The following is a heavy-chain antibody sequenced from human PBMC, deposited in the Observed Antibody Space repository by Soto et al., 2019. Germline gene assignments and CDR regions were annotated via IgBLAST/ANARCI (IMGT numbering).Heavy chain of an antibody. Sequence: EVQLVESGGGLVQPGRSLRLSCAASGFTFDDYAMHWVRQAPGKGLEWVSGISWNSGSIGYADSVKGRFTISRDNAKNSLYLQMNSLRAEDTGLYYCAKDSDSSGYYSSPGGYWGQGTLVTVSS. D-gene: IGHD3-22*01. V-gene: IGHV3-9*01. J-gene: IGHJ4*02. CDR3: AKDSDSSGYYSSPGGY. CDR1: GFTFDDYA. CDR2: ISWNSGSI.